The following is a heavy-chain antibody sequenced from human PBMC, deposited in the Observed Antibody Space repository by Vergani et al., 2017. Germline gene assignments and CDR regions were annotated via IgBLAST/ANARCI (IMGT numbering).Heavy chain of an antibody. CDR2: ISGHGDRT. CDR3: AKAARYYDSSGYLDY. D-gene: IGHD3-22*01. Sequence: EVHLLESGGGQVEAGGSLRLSCVASGFTFSNSAMSWVRQTSGKGLEWVSAISGHGDRTYYADSVKGRFTISRDNSKNTLYLQMNSLRAEDTAVYYCAKAARYYDSSGYLDYWGQGTLVTVSS. CDR1: GFTFSNSA. J-gene: IGHJ4*02. V-gene: IGHV3-23*01.